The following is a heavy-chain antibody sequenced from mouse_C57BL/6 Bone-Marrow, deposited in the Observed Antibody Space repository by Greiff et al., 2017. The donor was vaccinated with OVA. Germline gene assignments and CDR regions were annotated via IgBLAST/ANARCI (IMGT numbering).Heavy chain of an antibody. D-gene: IGHD2-4*01. J-gene: IGHJ3*01. CDR3: ARDDYDDPAWFAY. CDR2: ISDGGSYT. Sequence: EVQGVESGGGLVKPGGSLKLSCAASGFTFSSYAMSWVRQTPEKRLEWVATISDGGSYTYYPDNVKGRFTISRDNAKNNLYLQMSHLKSEDTAMYYCARDDYDDPAWFAYWGQGTLVTVSA. V-gene: IGHV5-4*01. CDR1: GFTFSSYA.